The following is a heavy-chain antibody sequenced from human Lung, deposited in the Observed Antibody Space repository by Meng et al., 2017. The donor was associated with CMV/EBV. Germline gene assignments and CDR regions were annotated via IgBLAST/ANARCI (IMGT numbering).Heavy chain of an antibody. J-gene: IGHJ6*02. V-gene: IGHV3-53*01. CDR2: IYSGGST. CDR1: GFTVSGNY. Sequence: GESXKISCAASGFTVSGNYMNWVRQAPGKGLEWVSVIYSGGSTYYADSVKGRFTISRDNSKNTLYLQMNSLRAEDTAVYYCARDSYGMDVWGQGTTVNVYS. CDR3: ARDSYGMDV.